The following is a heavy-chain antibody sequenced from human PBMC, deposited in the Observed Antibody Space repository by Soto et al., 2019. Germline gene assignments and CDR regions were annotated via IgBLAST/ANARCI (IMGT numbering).Heavy chain of an antibody. CDR3: VRTSLVVAAATREDY. Sequence: VQLVESGGGLVQPGGSLRLSCAASGFTFSSYWMHWVGQAPGKGLVWVSRINSDGSSTSYADSVKGRFTTSRDNAKNTLYLQMNSLRAEDTAVYYCVRTSLVVAAATREDYWGQGTLVTVSS. V-gene: IGHV3-74*01. J-gene: IGHJ4*02. CDR2: INSDGSST. CDR1: GFTFSSYW. D-gene: IGHD2-15*01.